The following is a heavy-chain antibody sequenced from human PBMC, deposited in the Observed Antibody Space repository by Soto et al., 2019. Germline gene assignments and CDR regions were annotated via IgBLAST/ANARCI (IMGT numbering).Heavy chain of an antibody. Sequence: SQTLSLTCAISGDSVSSNSAAWNWIRQSPSRSLKWLGRTYYRSKWYNDYAVSVKSRITINPDTSKNQFSLQLNSVTPEDTAVYYCAREAWRVGRQQLVRWFDPWGQGTLVTVSS. CDR2: TYYRSKWYN. CDR3: AREAWRVGRQQLVRWFDP. D-gene: IGHD6-13*01. CDR1: GDSVSSNSAA. J-gene: IGHJ5*02. V-gene: IGHV6-1*01.